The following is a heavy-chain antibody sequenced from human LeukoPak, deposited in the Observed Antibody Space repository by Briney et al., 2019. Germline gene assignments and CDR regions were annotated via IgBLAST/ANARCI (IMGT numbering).Heavy chain of an antibody. CDR1: GFTFSSYE. V-gene: IGHV3-48*03. CDR2: ISSSGSTI. CDR3: ARQRWSWYFYMDV. D-gene: IGHD2-15*01. J-gene: IGHJ6*03. Sequence: EGSLRLSCAASGFTFSSYEMNWVRQAPGKGLEWVSYISSSGSTIYYADSVKGRFTISRDNAKNSLYLQMNSLRAEDTAVYYCARQRWSWYFYMDVWGKGTTVTISS.